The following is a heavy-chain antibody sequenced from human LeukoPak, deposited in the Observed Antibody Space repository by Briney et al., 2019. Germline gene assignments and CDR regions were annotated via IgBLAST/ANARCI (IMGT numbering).Heavy chain of an antibody. CDR3: AREVIRRELLYDYYYMDV. CDR2: INPNSGGT. CDR1: GYTFTGYY. J-gene: IGHJ6*03. D-gene: IGHD1-26*01. V-gene: IGHV1-2*02. Sequence: ASVKVSCKASGYTFTGYYMHWVRQAPGQGLEWMGWINPNSGGTNYAQKLQGRVTMTTDTSTSTAYMELRSLRSDDTAVYYCAREVIRRELLYDYYYMDVWGKGTTVTVSS.